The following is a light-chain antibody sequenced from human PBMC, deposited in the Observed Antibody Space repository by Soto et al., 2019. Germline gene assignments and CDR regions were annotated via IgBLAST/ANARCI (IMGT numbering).Light chain of an antibody. J-gene: IGKJ5*01. CDR2: AAS. CDR1: QSVSSN. CDR3: QQFGGSPPIT. V-gene: IGKV3-20*01. Sequence: EIVMTQSPATLSVSPGERATLSCRASQSVSSNLAWYQQKPGLAPRLLIYAASDRATGIPDRFSGSGSGTDFTLTISRLEPEDFAVYYCQQFGGSPPITFGQGTRLEI.